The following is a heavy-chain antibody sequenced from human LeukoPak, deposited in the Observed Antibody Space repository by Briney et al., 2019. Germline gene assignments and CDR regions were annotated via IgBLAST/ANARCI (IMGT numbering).Heavy chain of an antibody. CDR3: ARGAMARRGGWFDP. D-gene: IGHD2-2*01. V-gene: IGHV4-30-2*01. Sequence: SETLSLTCAVSGGSISSGGYSWSWIRQPPGKGLEWIGYIYHSGSTYYNPSLKSRVTISVDRSKNQFSLKLSSVTAADTAVYYCARGAMARRGGWFDPWAREPWSPSPQ. CDR1: GGSISSGGYS. J-gene: IGHJ5*02. CDR2: IYHSGST.